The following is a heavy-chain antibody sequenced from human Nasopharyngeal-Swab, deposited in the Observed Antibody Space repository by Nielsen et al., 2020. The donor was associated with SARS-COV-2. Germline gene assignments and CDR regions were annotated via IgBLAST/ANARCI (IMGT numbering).Heavy chain of an antibody. CDR1: GFTFSSYA. D-gene: IGHD2-15*01. CDR2: ISGSGGST. V-gene: IGHV3-23*01. CDR3: AKDLRPISAYGMDV. Sequence: GGSLRLSCAASGFTFSSYAMSWVRQAPGKGLEWVSAISGSGGSTYYADSVKGRFTISRDNSKNTLYLQMNSLRAEDTAAYYCAKDLRPISAYGMDVWGQGTTVTVSS. J-gene: IGHJ6*02.